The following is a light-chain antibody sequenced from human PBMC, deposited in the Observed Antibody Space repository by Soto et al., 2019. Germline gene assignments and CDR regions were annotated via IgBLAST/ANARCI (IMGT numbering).Light chain of an antibody. V-gene: IGKV3-11*01. CDR2: DAS. J-gene: IGKJ1*01. CDR3: QQYGSLSWT. CDR1: QSISTY. Sequence: EIVLTQSPATLSLSPGERATLSCRASQSISTYLVWYQQKPGQAPRLLISDASNRAPGIPARFSGSGSGKDFTLTISSIDPEDFAVYYCQQYGSLSWTFGQGTKVDIK.